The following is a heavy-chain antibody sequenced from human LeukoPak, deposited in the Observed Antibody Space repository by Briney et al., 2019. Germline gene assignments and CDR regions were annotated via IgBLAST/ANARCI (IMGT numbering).Heavy chain of an antibody. D-gene: IGHD5-18*01. V-gene: IGHV1-18*01. CDR2: ISAYNGNT. CDR3: ARVLQLWDFDY. Sequence: ASVTVSCTASGYTFTSYGISWVRQAPGQGLEWMGWISAYNGNTNYAQQLQGRVTMTTDTSTSTAYMELRSLRSDDTAVYYCARVLQLWDFDYWGQGTLVTVSS. CDR1: GYTFTSYG. J-gene: IGHJ4*02.